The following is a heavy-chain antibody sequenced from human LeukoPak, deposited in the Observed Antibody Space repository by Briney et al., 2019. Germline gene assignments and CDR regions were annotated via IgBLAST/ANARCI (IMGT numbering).Heavy chain of an antibody. D-gene: IGHD2-2*01. CDR1: GFTFSSYG. V-gene: IGHV3-30*02. CDR2: IRYDGSNK. Sequence: GGSLRLSCAASGFTFSSYGMHWVRQAPGKGLEWVAFIRYDGSNKYYADSVKGRFTISRDNSKNTLYPQMNSLRAEDTAVYYCAKGLFGYCSSTSCSPPNFDYWGQGTLVTVSS. CDR3: AKGLFGYCSSTSCSPPNFDY. J-gene: IGHJ4*02.